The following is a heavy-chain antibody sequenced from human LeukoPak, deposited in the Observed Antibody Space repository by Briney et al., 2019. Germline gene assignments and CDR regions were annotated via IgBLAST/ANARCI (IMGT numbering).Heavy chain of an antibody. V-gene: IGHV4-31*03. J-gene: IGHJ6*03. Sequence: SQTLSLTCTVSGGSISSGGYYWSWIRQHPGKGLEWIGYIYYSGSTYYNPSLKSRVTISVDTSKNQFSLKLSSVTAADTAVYYCASNYYDFWSGQPYYCYYYMDVWGKGTTVTVSS. CDR3: ASNYYDFWSGQPYYCYYYMDV. CDR2: IYYSGST. CDR1: GGSISSGGYY. D-gene: IGHD3-3*01.